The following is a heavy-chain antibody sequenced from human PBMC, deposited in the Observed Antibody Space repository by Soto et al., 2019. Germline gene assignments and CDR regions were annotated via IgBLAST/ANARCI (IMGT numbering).Heavy chain of an antibody. CDR3: ASGGTSGHEPFLY. CDR1: GFTSSNYA. CDR2: ISYDGRSK. V-gene: IGHV3-30*04. Sequence: PGGSLRLSCAASGFTSSNYAMNWVRQAPGKGLEWVALISYDGRSKYYADSVKGRFTISRDNSKNTLYLQMNSLRAENTATYYCASGGTSGHEPFLYWGQGTLVTVSS. D-gene: IGHD5-12*01. J-gene: IGHJ4*02.